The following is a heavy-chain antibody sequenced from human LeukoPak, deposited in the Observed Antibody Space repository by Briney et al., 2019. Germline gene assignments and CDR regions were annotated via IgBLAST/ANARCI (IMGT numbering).Heavy chain of an antibody. J-gene: IGHJ4*02. CDR1: GFTFSRYD. CDR2: IGTAGDT. Sequence: GGSLRLSCAASGFTFSRYDMHWVRQTTGKGLEWVSSIGTAGDTYYPGSVKGRFTISRENAKNSLYLQMNSLRAEDTAVYYCAKGIAVAGTLLTPPDCWGQGTLVTVSS. D-gene: IGHD6-19*01. V-gene: IGHV3-13*04. CDR3: AKGIAVAGTLLTPPDC.